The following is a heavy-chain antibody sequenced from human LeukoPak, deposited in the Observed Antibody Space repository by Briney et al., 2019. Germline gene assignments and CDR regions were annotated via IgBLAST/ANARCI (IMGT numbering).Heavy chain of an antibody. CDR3: AREEGITMVRGLISVP. V-gene: IGHV3-33*05. J-gene: IGHJ5*02. CDR2: ISYDGSNK. D-gene: IGHD3-10*01. CDR1: GFTFSSYG. Sequence: PGGSLRLSCAASGFTFSSYGMHWVRQAPGKGLEWVAVISYDGSNKYYADSVKGRFTISRDNSKNSLYLQMNSLTAEDTAVYYCAREEGITMVRGLISVPWGQGTLVTVSS.